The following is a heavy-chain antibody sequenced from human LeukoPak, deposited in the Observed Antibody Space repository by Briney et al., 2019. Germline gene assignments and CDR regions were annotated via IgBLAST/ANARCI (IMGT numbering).Heavy chain of an antibody. V-gene: IGHV3-49*04. J-gene: IGHJ3*02. CDR3: AKDVYSGSYYALDI. CDR2: IRSKAYGGTT. Sequence: GGSLRLSCTASGFTFGDYAMSWVRQAPGKGLEWVGFIRSKAYGGTTEYAASVKGRFTISGDDSKSIAYLQMNSLKTEDTAVYYCAKDVYSGSYYALDIWGQGTMVTVSS. D-gene: IGHD1-26*01. CDR1: GFTFGDYA.